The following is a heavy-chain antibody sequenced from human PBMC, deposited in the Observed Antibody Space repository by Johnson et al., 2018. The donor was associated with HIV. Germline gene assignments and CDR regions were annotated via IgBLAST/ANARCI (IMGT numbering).Heavy chain of an antibody. CDR2: ISGSGGTT. J-gene: IGHJ3*01. V-gene: IGHV3-23*04. CDR1: GFTFSDYY. D-gene: IGHD3-22*01. CDR3: AKSQDRSAHDYDFDL. Sequence: VQLVESGGALVKPGGSLRLSCAASGFTFSDYYMSRIRQAPGKGLEWVSSISGSGGTTYYADSVKGRFTISRDNSKNTLYVQMHSLRGEDTAVYFCAKSQDRSAHDYDFDLWGQGTMVTVSS.